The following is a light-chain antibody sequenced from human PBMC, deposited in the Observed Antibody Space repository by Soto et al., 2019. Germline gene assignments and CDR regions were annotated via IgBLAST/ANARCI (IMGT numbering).Light chain of an antibody. Sequence: DIQMTQSPSSLSASVGDRVTITCRASQSISSYLNWYQQKPGKAPKFLIYAASSLQSGVPSRFSGSGSGTEFTLTISTLQPDDVATYYCQQYNSYQWTFGQGTKVDIK. CDR3: QQYNSYQWT. J-gene: IGKJ1*01. CDR2: AAS. V-gene: IGKV1-39*01. CDR1: QSISSY.